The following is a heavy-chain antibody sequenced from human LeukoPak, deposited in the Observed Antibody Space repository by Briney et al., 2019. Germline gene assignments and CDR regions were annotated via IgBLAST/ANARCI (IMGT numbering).Heavy chain of an antibody. CDR3: ARAVYSPPYFDY. D-gene: IGHD2-21*01. CDR1: GGSFSGYY. CDR2: INHSGST. V-gene: IGHV4-34*01. J-gene: IGHJ4*02. Sequence: SETLSLTCAVYGGSFSGYYWSWIRQPPGKGLEWIGEINHSGSTNYNPSLKSRVTISVDTSKNQFSLKLSSVTAADTAVYYCARAVYSPPYFDYWGQGTLVTVSS.